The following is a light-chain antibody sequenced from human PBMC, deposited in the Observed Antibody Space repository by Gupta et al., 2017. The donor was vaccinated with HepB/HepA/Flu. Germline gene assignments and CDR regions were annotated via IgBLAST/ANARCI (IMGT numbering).Light chain of an antibody. Sequence: DVVMTQSPLSLPVTLGQPAAIYCRSSQGLVYSDGNTYLIWFQQRPGRSPRRLIYKGSDRDCGVPDRFSGSGWGNGDTLIISRVEADDVGIYYWRQDEHGPLTFGGGTKVEIK. CDR3: RQDEHGPLT. CDR1: QGLVYSDGNTY. V-gene: IGKV2-30*01. J-gene: IGKJ4*01. CDR2: KGS.